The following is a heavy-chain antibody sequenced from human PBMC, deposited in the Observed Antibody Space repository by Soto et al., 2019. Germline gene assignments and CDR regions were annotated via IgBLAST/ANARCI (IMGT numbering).Heavy chain of an antibody. CDR1: GGSISSGDYY. V-gene: IGHV4-30-4*01. Sequence: QVQLQESGPGLVKPSQTLSLTCTVSGGSISSGDYYWRWIRQPPGTGLAWIGYIYSSGSTSYNPSLKSRVTISVDTSKNQFSLKLSSVTAADTAVYYCARGSHDSSGYYYYWYFDLWGRGTLVTVSS. CDR3: ARGSHDSSGYYYYWYFDL. CDR2: IYSSGST. D-gene: IGHD3-22*01. J-gene: IGHJ2*01.